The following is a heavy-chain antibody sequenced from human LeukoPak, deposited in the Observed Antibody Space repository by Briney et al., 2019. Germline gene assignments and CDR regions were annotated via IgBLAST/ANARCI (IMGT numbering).Heavy chain of an antibody. CDR3: ARETEYYGSGSYYIGY. J-gene: IGHJ4*02. CDR2: IYSGGST. V-gene: IGHV3-53*01. Sequence: GGSLRLSCAASGFTVSSNYMSWVRQAPGKGLEWVSVIYSGGSTYYADAVKGRFTISRDDAKDTLYLQMNSLRAEDTAVYYCARETEYYGSGSYYIGYWGQGTLVTVSS. D-gene: IGHD3-10*01. CDR1: GFTVSSNY.